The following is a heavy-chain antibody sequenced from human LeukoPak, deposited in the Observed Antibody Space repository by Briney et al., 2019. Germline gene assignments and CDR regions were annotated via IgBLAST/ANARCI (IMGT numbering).Heavy chain of an antibody. CDR1: GFTFSSYS. CDR3: ARGGDNSNNWFDP. J-gene: IGHJ5*02. CDR2: ISSSSSYI. V-gene: IGHV3-21*01. Sequence: GGSLRLSCAASGFTFSSYSMNWVRQAPGKGLEWVSSISSSSSYIYYADSVKGRFTISRDNAKNSLYLQMNSLRAEDTAVYYCARGGDNSNNWFDPWGQGTLVTVSS. D-gene: IGHD3-10*01.